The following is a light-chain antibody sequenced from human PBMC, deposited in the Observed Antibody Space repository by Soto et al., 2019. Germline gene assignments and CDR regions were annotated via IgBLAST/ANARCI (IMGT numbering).Light chain of an antibody. Sequence: EIVLTQSPGTLSLSPGERATLSCRASQSVSNRYLAWYQQKPGQAPRLLIYGASSRATGIPDRFSGSGSGTDFTLSISRLEPEDFAVYYCQQYSSLWTFGQGTKVDI. V-gene: IGKV3-20*01. J-gene: IGKJ1*01. CDR3: QQYSSLWT. CDR2: GAS. CDR1: QSVSNRY.